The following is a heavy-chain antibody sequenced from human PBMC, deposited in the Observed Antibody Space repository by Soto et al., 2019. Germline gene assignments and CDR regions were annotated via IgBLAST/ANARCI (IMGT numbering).Heavy chain of an antibody. J-gene: IGHJ4*02. D-gene: IGHD6-13*01. Sequence: QVQLQESGPGLVKPSGTLSLTCAVSGGSISSSNWWSWVRQPPGKGLEWIGEIYHSGSTIYYPSLKRRVTISVDTSKNQFSLRLSSVTAADTAVYCCAREVVGAAAADYWGQGTLVTVSS. CDR1: GGSISSSNW. CDR3: AREVVGAAAADY. V-gene: IGHV4-4*01. CDR2: IYHSGST.